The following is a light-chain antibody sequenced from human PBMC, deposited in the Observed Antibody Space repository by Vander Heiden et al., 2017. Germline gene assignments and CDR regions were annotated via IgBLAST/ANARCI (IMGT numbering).Light chain of an antibody. CDR3: MQALQTPYT. J-gene: IGKJ2*01. CDR1: QSLLHSNGYNY. Sequence: DIVMTQSPLSLPVTPGEPASIPCRSSQSLLHSNGYNYLDWYLQKPGQSPQLLIYLGSNRASGVPDRFSGSGSGTDFTLKISRVEAEDVGVYYCMQALQTPYTFGPGTKLEIK. CDR2: LGS. V-gene: IGKV2-28*01.